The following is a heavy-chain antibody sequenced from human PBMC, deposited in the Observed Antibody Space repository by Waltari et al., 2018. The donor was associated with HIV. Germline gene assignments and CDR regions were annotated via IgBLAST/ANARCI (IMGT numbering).Heavy chain of an antibody. J-gene: IGHJ2*01. CDR2: VYYRGST. CDR1: GASINSNNYY. Sequence: QVQLQESGPGLVKPSQTLSLTCNVSGASINSNNYYWAWIRQHPERGLECIGFVYYRGSTFSNPSFKSRATISVDTSKNQFSLKLTSMTAADTAVYYCARVVYWYFDLWGRGTLVTVSS. CDR3: ARVVYWYFDL. V-gene: IGHV4-31*02.